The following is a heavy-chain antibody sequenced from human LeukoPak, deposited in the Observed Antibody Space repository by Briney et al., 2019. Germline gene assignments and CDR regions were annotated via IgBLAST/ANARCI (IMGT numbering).Heavy chain of an antibody. D-gene: IGHD3-10*01. Sequence: GASVKVSCKASGYTFTSYYMHWVRQAPGQGLEWMGIINPSGGSTSYAQTFQGRVTMTRDTSTSPVYMELSSLRSEDTAVYYCAKPQRALLWFGEVAFDIWGQGTMVTVSS. J-gene: IGHJ3*02. CDR2: INPSGGST. V-gene: IGHV1-46*01. CDR3: AKPQRALLWFGEVAFDI. CDR1: GYTFTSYY.